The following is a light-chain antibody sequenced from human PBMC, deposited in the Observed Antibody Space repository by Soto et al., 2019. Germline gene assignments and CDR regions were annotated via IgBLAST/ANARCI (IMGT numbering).Light chain of an antibody. V-gene: IGKV1-39*01. Sequence: DIQMTQSPSSLSASVGDRVTITCRSSQSIGNSLHWYQQQTGGAPKLLIFAASNLQSGAPPRFTGSGSGTDFALTISGLQPEDFLTYYCQQSFSAPRTFGPGTRVDIK. J-gene: IGKJ1*01. CDR1: QSIGNS. CDR2: AAS. CDR3: QQSFSAPRT.